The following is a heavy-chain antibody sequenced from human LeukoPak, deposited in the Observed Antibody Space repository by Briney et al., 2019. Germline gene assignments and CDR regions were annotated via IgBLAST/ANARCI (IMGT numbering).Heavy chain of an antibody. CDR2: IKQDGSEK. CDR3: ASAGYLVSGGFDY. J-gene: IGHJ4*02. CDR1: GFTFSSYL. V-gene: IGHV3-7*01. Sequence: GGSLRLSCAASGFTFSSYLMSWVRQAPGKGLEWVANIKQDGSEKYYVDSVKGRFTISRDNAKNSLYLQMNSLRAEDTAVYYRASAGYLVSGGFDYWGQGTLVTVSS. D-gene: IGHD3-10*01.